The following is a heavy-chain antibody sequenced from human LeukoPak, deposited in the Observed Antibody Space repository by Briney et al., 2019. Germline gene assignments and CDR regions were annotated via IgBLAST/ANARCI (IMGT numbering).Heavy chain of an antibody. CDR3: ARAPVAATYWFDP. CDR1: GGSISSYY. Sequence: SETLSLTCTVSGGSISSYYWSWIRQPPGKGLEWIGYIYYSGSTNYNPSLKSRVTISVYTSKNQFSLKLSSVTAADTAVYYCARAPVAATYWFDPWGQGTLVTVSS. CDR2: IYYSGST. J-gene: IGHJ5*02. D-gene: IGHD2-15*01. V-gene: IGHV4-59*01.